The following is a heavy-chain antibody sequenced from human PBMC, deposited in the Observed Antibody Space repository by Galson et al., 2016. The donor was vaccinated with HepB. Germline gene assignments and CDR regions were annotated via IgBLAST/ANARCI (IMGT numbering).Heavy chain of an antibody. D-gene: IGHD6-19*01. CDR2: ISYDGSNK. J-gene: IGHJ4*02. V-gene: IGHV3-30*18. CDR3: AKDKWVGSGWSWYYFDY. CDR1: GFTFSSYG. Sequence: SLRLSCAASGFTFSSYGMHWVRQAPGKGLEWVAVISYDGSNKYYADSAKGRFTISRDNSKNTLYLQMNSLRAEDTAVYYCAKDKWVGSGWSWYYFDYWGQGTLVTVSS.